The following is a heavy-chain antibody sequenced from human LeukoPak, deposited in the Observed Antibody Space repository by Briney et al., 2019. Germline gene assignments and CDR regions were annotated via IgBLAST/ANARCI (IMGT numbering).Heavy chain of an antibody. Sequence: QPGGSLRLSCAASGFTVSSNYMSWVRQAPGKGLEWVSVIYSGGSTYYADSVKGRSTISRDNSKNTLYLQMNSLRAEDTAVYYCARAGYMQWLLLYGMDVWGQGTTVTVSS. J-gene: IGHJ6*02. D-gene: IGHD3-22*01. CDR1: GFTVSSNY. CDR2: IYSGGST. V-gene: IGHV3-66*01. CDR3: ARAGYMQWLLLYGMDV.